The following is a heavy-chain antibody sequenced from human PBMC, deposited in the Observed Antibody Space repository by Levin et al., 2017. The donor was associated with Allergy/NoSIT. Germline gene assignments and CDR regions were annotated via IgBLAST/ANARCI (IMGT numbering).Heavy chain of an antibody. D-gene: IGHD3-10*01. Sequence: GGSLRLSCKSSGYTFSDSYMHWVRQAPGQGLEWMGWINPNSGGTNYAQKFQGRVTMTRDTSVSTAYMELSRLNSDDTAVYYCARDAGGSGSIFDFWGQGTLVTVSS. CDR2: INPNSGGT. CDR3: ARDAGGSGSIFDF. J-gene: IGHJ4*02. CDR1: GYTFSDSY. V-gene: IGHV1-2*02.